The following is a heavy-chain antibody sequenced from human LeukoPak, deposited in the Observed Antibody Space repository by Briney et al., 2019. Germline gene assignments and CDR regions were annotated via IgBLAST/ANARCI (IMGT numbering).Heavy chain of an antibody. CDR2: IYSGGST. D-gene: IGHD3-10*01. J-gene: IGHJ3*02. V-gene: IGHV3-66*01. Sequence: GGSLRLSCAASGFTVSSNYMSWVRQAPGKGLEWVSVIYSGGSTYYADSVKGRFTISRDNSKNTLYLQMNSLRAEDTAVYYCARTEPPMVRGVIRPQDAFDIWGQGTMVTVSS. CDR1: GFTVSSNY. CDR3: ARTEPPMVRGVIRPQDAFDI.